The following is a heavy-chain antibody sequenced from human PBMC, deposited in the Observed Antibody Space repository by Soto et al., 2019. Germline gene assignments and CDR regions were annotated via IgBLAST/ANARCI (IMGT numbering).Heavy chain of an antibody. J-gene: IGHJ4*02. CDR1: GFTLGDYA. Sequence: SLRLSCTASGFTLGDYAMSWVRQAPWKGLEWVGFIRSKAYGGTTEYAASVKGRFTISRDDSKSIAYLQMNSLKTEDTAVYYCTTDAWWGELGFDYWGQGTLVTVSS. D-gene: IGHD1-7*01. V-gene: IGHV3-49*04. CDR3: TTDAWWGELGFDY. CDR2: IRSKAYGGTT.